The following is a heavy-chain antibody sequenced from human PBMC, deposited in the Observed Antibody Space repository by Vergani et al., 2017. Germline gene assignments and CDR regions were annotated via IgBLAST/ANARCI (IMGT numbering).Heavy chain of an antibody. CDR1: GGSISSGSYY. CDR2: IYTSGST. CDR3: ARQITPPTYYYGSGSYHYFDY. V-gene: IGHV4-61*02. Sequence: QVQLQESGPGLVKPSQTLSLTCTVSGGSISSGSYYWSWIRQPAGKGLEWIGRIYTSGSTNYNPSLKSRVTISVDTSKNQFSLKLSSVTAADTAVYYCARQITPPTYYYGSGSYHYFDYWGQGTLVTVSS. J-gene: IGHJ4*02. D-gene: IGHD3-10*01.